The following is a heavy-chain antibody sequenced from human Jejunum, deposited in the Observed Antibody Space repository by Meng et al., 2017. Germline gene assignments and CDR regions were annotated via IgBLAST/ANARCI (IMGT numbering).Heavy chain of an antibody. Sequence: QGPLVQSGAEVKKPGASVTVSCKASGFTFVSYAKYWVRQAPGQGLEWMGWITAGNGNTKYSQKFQGRVTITRDTSASTAYMELSSLRSEDTAVYYCARDMPYSSGSFDYWGQGTLVTVSS. V-gene: IGHV1-3*01. CDR3: ARDMPYSSGSFDY. CDR1: GFTFVSYA. D-gene: IGHD3-10*01. J-gene: IGHJ4*02. CDR2: ITAGNGNT.